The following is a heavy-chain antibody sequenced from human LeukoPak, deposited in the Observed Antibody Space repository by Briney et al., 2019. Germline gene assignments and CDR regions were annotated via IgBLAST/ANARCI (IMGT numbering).Heavy chain of an antibody. CDR2: IYYSGST. CDR1: GGSISSSSYY. D-gene: IGHD3-10*01. Sequence: SETLSPTCTVSGGSISSSSYYWGWIRQPPGKGLEWIGSIYYSGSTYYNPSLKSRVTISVDTSKNQFSLKLSSVTAADTAVYYCARGYGSGSYNNFNKWGQGLLVAVSS. J-gene: IGHJ4*02. V-gene: IGHV4-39*07. CDR3: ARGYGSGSYNNFNK.